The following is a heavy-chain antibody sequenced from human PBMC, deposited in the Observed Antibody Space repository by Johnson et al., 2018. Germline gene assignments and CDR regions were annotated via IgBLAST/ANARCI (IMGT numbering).Heavy chain of an antibody. D-gene: IGHD3-22*01. CDR2: IRSKAYGGTT. Sequence: VQLVESGGGLVQPGRSLRLSCTASGFTFGDYAMSWFRQAPGKGLEWVGFIRSKAYGGTTEYAASVKGRFTISRDVSKSIAYLQMNSLKTEDTAVYYCTRDIGARYVSSGYYPDAFDIWGQGTMVTVSS. V-gene: IGHV3-49*03. CDR1: GFTFGDYA. CDR3: TRDIGARYVSSGYYPDAFDI. J-gene: IGHJ3*02.